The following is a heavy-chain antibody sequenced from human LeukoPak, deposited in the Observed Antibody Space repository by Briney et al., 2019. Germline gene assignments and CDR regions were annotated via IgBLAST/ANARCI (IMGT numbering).Heavy chain of an antibody. D-gene: IGHD3-10*01. CDR3: ARDGDYYGAGSYYS. CDR2: ITISSSYI. V-gene: IGHV3-21*01. J-gene: IGHJ4*02. Sequence: PGGSLGLSCAASGFTVSRSSMNWVRQAPGKGLEWVSCITISSSYIYYADSVKGRFTISRDDAKNSLYLQMNSLRAEDTAVYYCARDGDYYGAGSYYSWGQGTLVTVSS. CDR1: GFTVSRSS.